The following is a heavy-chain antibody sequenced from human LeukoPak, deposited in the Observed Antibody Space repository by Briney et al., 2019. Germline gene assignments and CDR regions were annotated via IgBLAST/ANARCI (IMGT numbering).Heavy chain of an antibody. CDR1: GFTFSNNW. CDR2: IKKDGSDK. J-gene: IGHJ5*02. CDR3: FQYGSGST. V-gene: IGHV3-7*01. Sequence: GGSLRLSCAASGFTFSNNWMSWVRQAPGKGLEWVANIKKDGSDKYYVDSVKGRFTVSRENAKNSLYLQMNSLRAEDTAVYYCFQYGSGSTWGQGTLVTVSS. D-gene: IGHD3-10*01.